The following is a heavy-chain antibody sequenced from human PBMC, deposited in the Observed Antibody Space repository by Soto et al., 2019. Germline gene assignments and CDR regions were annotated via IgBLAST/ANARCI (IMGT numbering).Heavy chain of an antibody. CDR3: ARLRGYNYGLAY. D-gene: IGHD5-18*01. Sequence: PWESLKSSCKGSGYSFPSDWIGWVRQMPGKGLEWMGIIYPGDSDTRYSPSFQGQVTISADKSISTAYLQWSSLKTSDTAMYYCARLRGYNYGLAYWGQGTLVTVSS. J-gene: IGHJ4*02. CDR2: IYPGDSDT. V-gene: IGHV5-51*01. CDR1: GYSFPSDW.